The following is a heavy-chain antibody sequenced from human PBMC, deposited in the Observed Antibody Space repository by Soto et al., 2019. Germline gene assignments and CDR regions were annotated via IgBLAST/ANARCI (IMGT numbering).Heavy chain of an antibody. CDR1: GYTFTSYD. Sequence: ASVKVSCKASGYTFTSYDINWVRQATGQGLEWMGWMNPNSGNTGYAQKFQGRVTMTRNTSISTAYMELSSLRSEDTAVYYCARIPPYCSSTSCYGIWGQGTMVTVSS. CDR3: ARIPPYCSSTSCYGI. V-gene: IGHV1-8*01. CDR2: MNPNSGNT. D-gene: IGHD2-2*01. J-gene: IGHJ3*02.